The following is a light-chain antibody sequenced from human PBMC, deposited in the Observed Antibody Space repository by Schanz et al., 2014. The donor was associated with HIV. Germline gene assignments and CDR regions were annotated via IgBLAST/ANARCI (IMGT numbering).Light chain of an antibody. V-gene: IGLV2-11*01. J-gene: IGLJ3*02. CDR2: DVT. CDR1: SSDVGGYNY. Sequence: QSALTQPRSVSGSPGQSVTISCTGTSSDVGGYNYVSWYQQRPGKAPKLIIYDVTKRPSGVPDRFSGSKSGNTASLVISGLQSEDEADYYCAAWDDSLNGWVFGGGTKLTVL. CDR3: AAWDDSLNGWV.